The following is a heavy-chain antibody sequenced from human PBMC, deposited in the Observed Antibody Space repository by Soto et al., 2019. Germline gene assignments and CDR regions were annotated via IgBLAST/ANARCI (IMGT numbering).Heavy chain of an antibody. CDR2: TYYRSKWYN. V-gene: IGHV6-1*01. CDR3: ARGAFSEFGTFDV. Sequence: SQTLSLTCAISGDSVSSNSAAWNWIRQSPSRGLEWLGRTYYRSKWYNDYAGSVKSRITINPDTSKNQFSLQLNSLTPEDAAVYYCARGAFSEFGTFDVWGQGAMVTVSS. D-gene: IGHD1-26*01. CDR1: GDSVSSNSAA. J-gene: IGHJ3*01.